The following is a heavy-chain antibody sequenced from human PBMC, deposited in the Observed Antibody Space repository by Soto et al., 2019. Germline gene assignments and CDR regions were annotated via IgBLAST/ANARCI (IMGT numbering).Heavy chain of an antibody. CDR1: GGTFSSYT. J-gene: IGHJ4*02. V-gene: IGHV1-69*02. CDR2: IIPILGIA. Sequence: QVQLVQSGAEVKKPGSSVKVSCKASGGTFSSYTISWVRQAPGQGLEWMGRIIPILGIANYAQKFQGRVTITADKSTSTAYMELSSLRSEDTAVYYCATSQYGDYLQIDYWGQGTLVTVSS. D-gene: IGHD4-17*01. CDR3: ATSQYGDYLQIDY.